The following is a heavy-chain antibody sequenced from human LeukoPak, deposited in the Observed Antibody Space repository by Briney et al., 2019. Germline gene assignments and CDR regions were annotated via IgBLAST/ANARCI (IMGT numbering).Heavy chain of an antibody. CDR1: GGSINTYH. D-gene: IGHD4-17*01. CDR3: ARAGPTVTYYYYYMDV. Sequence: PSETLSLTCTVSGGSINTYHWSWIRQPAVKGLEWIGHIYSSGDTNYNPSLKSRVTMSVDKSRNEVSLQLTSVTAADTAVYYCARAGPTVTYYYYYMDVWGKGTTVTVSS. V-gene: IGHV4-4*07. CDR2: IYSSGDT. J-gene: IGHJ6*03.